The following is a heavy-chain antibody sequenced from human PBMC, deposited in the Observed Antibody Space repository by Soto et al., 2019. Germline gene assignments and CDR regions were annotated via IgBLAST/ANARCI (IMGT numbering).Heavy chain of an antibody. J-gene: IGHJ4*02. CDR1: GGSISSSSYY. CDR2: IYYSGST. CDR3: ARPAYYYDSSGYYSYYFDY. Sequence: SETLSLTCTVSGGSISSSSYYWDWILQHPGKGLDWIGRIYYSGSTYYNPSLKSRVTRTVDTSKNQFSLKLSSVTAADTAVYYGARPAYYYDSSGYYSYYFDYWGQGTLVTVSS. D-gene: IGHD3-22*01. V-gene: IGHV4-39*01.